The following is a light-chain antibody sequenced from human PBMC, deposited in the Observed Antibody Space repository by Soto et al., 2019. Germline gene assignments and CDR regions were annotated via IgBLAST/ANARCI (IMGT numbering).Light chain of an antibody. Sequence: DIQMTQSPSSLSASVGDKVTITCRASQNIGTSLAWYQQTPGKAPKLLIYAASSLQSGVPSRFSGSGSGTDFTLTIRSLQPEDFATYYCQQSYSTPPITCGQGKRREIK. CDR2: AAS. J-gene: IGKJ5*01. CDR1: QNIGTS. V-gene: IGKV1-39*01. CDR3: QQSYSTPPIT.